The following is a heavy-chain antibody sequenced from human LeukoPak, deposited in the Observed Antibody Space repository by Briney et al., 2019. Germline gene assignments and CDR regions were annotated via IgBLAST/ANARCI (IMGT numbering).Heavy chain of an antibody. V-gene: IGHV3-30*18. Sequence: GRSLRLSCAASGFTFSSHGMHWVRQAPGKGLEWVAVISYDGSNKYYADSVKGRFTISRDNSKNTLYLQMNSLRAEDTAVYYCAKGRGNYDYVWGIDNWFDPWGQGTLVTVSS. CDR2: ISYDGSNK. J-gene: IGHJ5*02. CDR3: AKGRGNYDYVWGIDNWFDP. CDR1: GFTFSSHG. D-gene: IGHD3-16*01.